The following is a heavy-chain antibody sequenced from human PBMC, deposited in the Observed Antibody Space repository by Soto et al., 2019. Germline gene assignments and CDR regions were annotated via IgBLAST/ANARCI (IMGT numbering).Heavy chain of an antibody. J-gene: IGHJ4*02. CDR3: SRGYRRAFDY. Sequence: PSQTLSLTCAISGDSVSSNSVAWHWIRQSPSRGLEWLGRTYYRSKWYNNYAVSVKSRITINPDTSKNQFSLQLNSVTPEDTAVYYCSRGYRRAFDYWGQGTLVTVSS. CDR1: GDSVSSNSVA. V-gene: IGHV6-1*01. CDR2: TYYRSKWYN. D-gene: IGHD4-4*01.